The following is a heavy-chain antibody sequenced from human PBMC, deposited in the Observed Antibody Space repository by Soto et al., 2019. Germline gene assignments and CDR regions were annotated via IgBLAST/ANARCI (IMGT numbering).Heavy chain of an antibody. V-gene: IGHV3-53*01. Sequence: GGSLRLSCAASGFTVSRNYMSWVRQAPGKGLEWVSVTYSGGTTYYADSVKGRFTISRDNSKNTLYLQMNILRAEDTAVYYCARGPHYSNLDYWGQGTLVTVS. CDR1: GFTVSRNY. D-gene: IGHD4-4*01. CDR2: TYSGGTT. J-gene: IGHJ4*02. CDR3: ARGPHYSNLDY.